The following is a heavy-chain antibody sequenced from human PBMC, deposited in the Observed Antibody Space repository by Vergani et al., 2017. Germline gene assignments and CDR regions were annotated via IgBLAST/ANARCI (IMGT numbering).Heavy chain of an antibody. Sequence: EVQLLESGGGLVQPGGSRRLSCAGAGFTFDTYTMAYVRQAPGKGLEWVATISSGGGDIFYADSVKGRFTISRDNVKNSLYLQMNNLRAEDTAVYYCARAASLTVMIRQFDQWGQGTLVTVSS. CDR2: ISSGGGDI. CDR1: GFTFDTYT. J-gene: IGHJ4*02. D-gene: IGHD3-16*01. V-gene: IGHV3-21*02. CDR3: ARAASLTVMIRQFDQ.